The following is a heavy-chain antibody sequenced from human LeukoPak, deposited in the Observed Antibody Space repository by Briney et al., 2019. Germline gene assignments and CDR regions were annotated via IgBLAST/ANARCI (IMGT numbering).Heavy chain of an antibody. D-gene: IGHD3-22*01. Sequence: GASVKVSCKASGYTFTGYYMHWVRQAPGQGLEWMGIINPSGGSTSYAQKFQGRVTMTRDMSTSTVYMELSSLRSEDTALYYCTVHYNSSGYYFDYWGQGTLVTVSS. CDR1: GYTFTGYY. V-gene: IGHV1-46*01. CDR2: INPSGGST. J-gene: IGHJ4*02. CDR3: TVHYNSSGYYFDY.